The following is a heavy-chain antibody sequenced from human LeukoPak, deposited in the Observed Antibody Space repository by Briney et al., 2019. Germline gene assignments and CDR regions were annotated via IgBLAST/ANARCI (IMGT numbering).Heavy chain of an antibody. V-gene: IGHV1-2*02. D-gene: IGHD3-9*01. CDR2: INPNSGGT. CDR1: GYTFTGYY. J-gene: IGHJ6*03. Sequence: ASVKVSCKASGYTFTGYYMHWVRQAPGQGLEWMGWINPNSGGTNYAQKFQGRVTITRNTSISTAYMELSSLRSEDTAVYYCARGANYDILTGLYYMDVWGKGTTVTVSS. CDR3: ARGANYDILTGLYYMDV.